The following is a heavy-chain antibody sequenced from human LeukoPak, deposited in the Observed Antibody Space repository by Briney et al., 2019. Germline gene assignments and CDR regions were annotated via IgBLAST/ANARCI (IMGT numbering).Heavy chain of an antibody. Sequence: PSETLSLTCTVSGGSISSYYWNWIRLPPGTGLEWIGYIYDSGTTDYNPSLKSRVTMSVDSSKNQFSLMLTSVTAADTAVYYCARSVVVTATLRYHYGMDVWGQGTTVTVSS. CDR2: IYDSGTT. J-gene: IGHJ6*02. V-gene: IGHV4-59*01. D-gene: IGHD2-21*02. CDR1: GGSISSYY. CDR3: ARSVVVTATLRYHYGMDV.